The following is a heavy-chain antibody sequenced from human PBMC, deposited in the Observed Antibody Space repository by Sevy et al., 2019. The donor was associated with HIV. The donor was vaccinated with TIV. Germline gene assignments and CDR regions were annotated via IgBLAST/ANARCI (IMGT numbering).Heavy chain of an antibody. Sequence: GGSLRLSCTASGFSFSDYYMSWIRQAPGKGLEWISYISTRSGFTDYEDSVKGRFTISRDNAKNSLYLQMNSLRAEDTAVYFCARVRYNYGQKYFDYWGQGTLVTVSS. CDR1: GFSFSDYY. V-gene: IGHV3-11*06. CDR3: ARVRYNYGQKYFDY. D-gene: IGHD5-18*01. CDR2: ISTRSGFT. J-gene: IGHJ4*02.